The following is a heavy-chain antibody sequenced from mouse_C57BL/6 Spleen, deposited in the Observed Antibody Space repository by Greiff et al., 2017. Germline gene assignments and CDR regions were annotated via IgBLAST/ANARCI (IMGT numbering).Heavy chain of an antibody. D-gene: IGHD1-1*01. CDR1: GYTFTSYW. J-gene: IGHJ1*03. CDR2: IDPSDSET. Sequence: QVQLQQPGAELVRPGSSVKLSCKASGYTFTSYWMHWVKQRPIQGLEWIGNIDPSDSETHYNQKFKDKATLTVDKSSSTAYMQLSSLTSEDSAVYYCASPYGSSYSWYFDVWGTGTTVTVSS. CDR3: ASPYGSSYSWYFDV. V-gene: IGHV1-52*01.